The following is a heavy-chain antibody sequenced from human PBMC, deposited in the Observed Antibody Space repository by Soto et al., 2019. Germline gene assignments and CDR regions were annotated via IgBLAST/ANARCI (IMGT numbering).Heavy chain of an antibody. CDR2: INSDGSST. D-gene: IGHD6-13*01. J-gene: IGHJ3*02. CDR3: ARIYSSSWYTSDHDAFDI. CDR1: GFTFSSYW. Sequence: PGGSLRLPCAASGFTFSSYWMHWVRQAPGKGLVWVSRINSDGSSTSYADSVKGRFTISRDNAKNTLYLQMNSLRAEDTAVYYCARIYSSSWYTSDHDAFDIWGQGTMVTVSS. V-gene: IGHV3-74*01.